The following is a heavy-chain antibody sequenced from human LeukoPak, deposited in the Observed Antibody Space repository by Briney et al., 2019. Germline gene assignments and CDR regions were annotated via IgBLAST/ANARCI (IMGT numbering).Heavy chain of an antibody. CDR1: GFTFSSYA. D-gene: IGHD1-26*01. Sequence: PGGSLRLSCAAYGFTFSSYAMSWVRQAPGKGLEWVSAISGSGGSTYYADSVKRRFTISRNNSKHTLYLQMNSLRAEDTAVYYCAKGGGAYYYYYMDVWGKGTTVTVSS. CDR2: ISGSGGST. J-gene: IGHJ6*03. V-gene: IGHV3-23*01. CDR3: AKGGGAYYYYYMDV.